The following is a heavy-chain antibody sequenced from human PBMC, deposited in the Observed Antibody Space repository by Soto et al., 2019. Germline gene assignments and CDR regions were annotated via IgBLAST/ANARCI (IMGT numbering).Heavy chain of an antibody. V-gene: IGHV1-8*01. CDR3: ARNPKDISSSYYYYYYMDV. J-gene: IGHJ6*03. Sequence: ASVKVSCKASGYTFTTYEINWVRQATGEGLEWMGWMDPNSGDTGYVQKFQGRVIMTRNTSISTAYMELTSLRSEDTAVYYCARNPKDISSSYYYYYYMDVWGKGTTVTVSS. CDR1: GYTFTTYE. CDR2: MDPNSGDT. D-gene: IGHD6-6*01.